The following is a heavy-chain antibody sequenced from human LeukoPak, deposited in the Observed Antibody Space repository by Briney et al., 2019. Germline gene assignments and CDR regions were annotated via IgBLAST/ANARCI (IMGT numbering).Heavy chain of an antibody. V-gene: IGHV3-53*01. J-gene: IGHJ4*02. D-gene: IGHD3-22*01. Sequence: PGGSLRLSCAASGFTVSSNYMSWVRQAPGKGLEWVSVIYSGGSAYYADSVKGRFTISRDNSKNTLYLQMNSLRAEDTAVYYCARARTDYYYDSSGYYYTIYYFDYWGQGTLVTVSS. CDR2: IYSGGSA. CDR3: ARARTDYYYDSSGYYYTIYYFDY. CDR1: GFTVSSNY.